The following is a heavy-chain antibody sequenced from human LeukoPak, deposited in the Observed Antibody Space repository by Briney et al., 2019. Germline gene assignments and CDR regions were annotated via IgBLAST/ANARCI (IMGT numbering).Heavy chain of an antibody. CDR2: ISGRGDST. CDR3: AKDRAVTIDCYYYYMDV. V-gene: IGHV3-23*01. J-gene: IGHJ6*03. CDR1: GFTFSTYA. Sequence: GGSLRLSCAASGFTFSTYAMSWVRQAPGKGLEWVSVISGRGDSTYYADSVKGQFTISRDNSKNTLYLQMNSLRAEDTAVYYCAKDRAVTIDCYYYYMDVWGKGTTVTVSS. D-gene: IGHD4-17*01.